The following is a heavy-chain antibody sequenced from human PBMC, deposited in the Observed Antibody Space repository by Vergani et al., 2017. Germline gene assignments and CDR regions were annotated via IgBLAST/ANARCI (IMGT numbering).Heavy chain of an antibody. D-gene: IGHD4-23*01. J-gene: IGHJ3*01. CDR2: IYVSGIT. CDR1: GASINNDFYY. CDR3: AGDNKQLRPRAFDL. Sequence: VQLQESGPGLVKPSQTLSLTCTVSGASINNDFYYWHWIRQPAGKGLEWIVRIYVSGITDYNSSLQSLVSISVDTSKNQFSLTLTSVTAADTAVYYCAGDNKQLRPRAFDLWGKGTMVTVSS. V-gene: IGHV4-61*02.